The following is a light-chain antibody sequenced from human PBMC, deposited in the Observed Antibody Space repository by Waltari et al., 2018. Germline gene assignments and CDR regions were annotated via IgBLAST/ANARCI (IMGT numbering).Light chain of an antibody. Sequence: QSALTQPASVSGSPGQSITISCTGTSSAVGSYNLVSWYQQYPGKAPKLMIYEGSKRPSGVSNRFSGSKSANRASLTISGLQAEDEADYYCCSYVGSSSWVFGGGTKLTVL. V-gene: IGLV2-23*01. CDR1: SSAVGSYNL. CDR3: CSYVGSSSWV. CDR2: EGS. J-gene: IGLJ3*02.